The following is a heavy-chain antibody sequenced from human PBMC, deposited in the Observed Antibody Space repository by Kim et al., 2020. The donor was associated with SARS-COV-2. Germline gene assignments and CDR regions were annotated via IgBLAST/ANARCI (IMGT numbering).Heavy chain of an antibody. J-gene: IGHJ4*02. D-gene: IGHD6-13*01. V-gene: IGHV4-39*01. CDR3: ARQLRIRIAAAVIDY. CDR2: IYYSGST. Sequence: SETLSLTCTVSGGSISSSSYYWGWIRQPPGKGLEWIGSIYYSGSTYYNPSLKSRVTISVDTSKNQFSLKLSSVTAADTAVYYCARQLRIRIAAAVIDYWGQRTLVTVSS. CDR1: GGSISSSSYY.